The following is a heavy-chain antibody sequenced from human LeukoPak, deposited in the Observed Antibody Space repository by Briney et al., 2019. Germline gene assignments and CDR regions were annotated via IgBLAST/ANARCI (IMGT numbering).Heavy chain of an antibody. CDR1: GYTFTNYW. CDR3: ARGDYGDFRVFYTLFDY. Sequence: GESLKISCKGSGYTFTNYWIGWVRQMPGKGLEWMGIMYPGDSDTRYSPSFQGQVTISADKSISTAYLQWSSLKASDTAMYYCARGDYGDFRVFYTLFDYWGQGTLVTVSS. J-gene: IGHJ4*02. V-gene: IGHV5-51*01. D-gene: IGHD4-17*01. CDR2: MYPGDSDT.